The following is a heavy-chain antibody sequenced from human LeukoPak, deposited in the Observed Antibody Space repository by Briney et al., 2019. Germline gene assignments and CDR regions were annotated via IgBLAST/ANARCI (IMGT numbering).Heavy chain of an antibody. Sequence: SETLSLTCTVSGYSISTGYYWDWIRQPPGKGLEWIGTFYHGGSTYYNPSLKSRVTISVDTSKNQFSLNLTSVTAADTAAYYCAREIFGARAFQYWGQGILVTVSS. V-gene: IGHV4-38-2*02. CDR2: FYHGGST. J-gene: IGHJ4*02. D-gene: IGHD3-3*01. CDR3: AREIFGARAFQY. CDR1: GYSISTGYY.